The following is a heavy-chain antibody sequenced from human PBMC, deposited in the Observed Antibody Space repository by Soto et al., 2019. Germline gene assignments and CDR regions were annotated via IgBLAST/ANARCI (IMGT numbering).Heavy chain of an antibody. CDR3: ARGDSSSSKHDAFDI. J-gene: IGHJ3*02. CDR1: GYTFTGYY. CDR2: INPNSGGT. D-gene: IGHD6-6*01. Sequence: ASVKVSCKASGYTFTGYYMNWVRQAPGQGLEWMGWINPNSGGTNYAQKFQGRVTMTRDTSISTAYMELSRLRSDDTAVYYCARGDSSSSKHDAFDIWGRGTMVTVSS. V-gene: IGHV1-2*02.